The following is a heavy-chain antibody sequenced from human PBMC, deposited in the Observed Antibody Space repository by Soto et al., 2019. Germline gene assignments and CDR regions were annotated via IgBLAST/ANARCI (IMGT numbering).Heavy chain of an antibody. D-gene: IGHD3-9*01. CDR1: GGTFSSYA. CDR2: IIPIFGTA. CDR3: ARSGGLRYFDWLSEDWYYFDY. Sequence: ASVKVSCKASGGTFSSYAISWVRQAPGQGLEWMGGIIPIFGTANYAQKFQGRVTITADESTSTAYMELSSLRSEDTPVYYCARSGGLRYFDWLSEDWYYFDYWGQGTLVTVSS. J-gene: IGHJ4*02. V-gene: IGHV1-69*13.